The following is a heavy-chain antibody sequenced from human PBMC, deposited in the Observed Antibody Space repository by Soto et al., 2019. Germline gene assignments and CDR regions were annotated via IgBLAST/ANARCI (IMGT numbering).Heavy chain of an antibody. J-gene: IGHJ5*02. CDR1: GYTFTSYC. CDR3: ARDISSGWYEKIDP. CDR2: ISAYNGNT. V-gene: IGHV1-18*04. D-gene: IGHD6-19*01. Sequence: ASVNVSCKASGYTFTSYCISWVRQAPGQGLEWMGWISAYNGNTNYAQKLQGRVTMTTDTSTSTAYMELRSLRSDDTAVYYCARDISSGWYEKIDPWGQGTLVTVSS.